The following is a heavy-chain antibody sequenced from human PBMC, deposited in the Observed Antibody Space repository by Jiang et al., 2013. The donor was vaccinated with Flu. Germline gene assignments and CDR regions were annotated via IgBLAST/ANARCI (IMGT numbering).Heavy chain of an antibody. J-gene: IGHJ5*02. Sequence: GPGLVKPSQTLSLTCTVSGGSISSGSYYWSWIRQPAGKGLEWIGRIYTSGSTNYNPSLKSRVTISVDTSKNQFSLKLSSVTAADTAVYYCARATTVTIDPWGQGTLVTVSS. D-gene: IGHD4-17*01. V-gene: IGHV4-61*02. CDR1: GGSISSGSYY. CDR2: IYTSGST. CDR3: ARATTVTIDP.